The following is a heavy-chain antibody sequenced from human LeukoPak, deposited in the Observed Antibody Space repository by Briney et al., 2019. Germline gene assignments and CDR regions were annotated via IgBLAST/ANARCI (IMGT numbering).Heavy chain of an antibody. J-gene: IGHJ3*01. CDR2: IGISGDT. CDR3: ARSRRSDNYQGDAFDL. CDR1: EFAFNRSV. D-gene: IGHD1-1*01. Sequence: GGSLRLSCAASEFAFNRSVMHWVRQAIGKGLKWVSAIGISGDTYYSDSVRGRFVVSRENARNSMFLQMSSPRVGDTAVYYCARSRRSDNYQGDAFDLWGQGTVVIVSS. V-gene: IGHV3-13*01.